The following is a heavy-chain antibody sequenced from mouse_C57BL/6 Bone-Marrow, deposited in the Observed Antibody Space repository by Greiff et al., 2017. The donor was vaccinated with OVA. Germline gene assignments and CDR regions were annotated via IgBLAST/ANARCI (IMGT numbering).Heavy chain of an antibody. CDR2: IYPRSGNT. Sequence: QVQLQQSGPVLVKPGASVKLSCKASGYTFTSYGISWVKQRTGQGLEWIGEIYPRSGNTYYNEKFKGKATLTADKSSSTAYMELRSLTSEDSAVYFCARRGLRLFAYWGQGTLVTVSA. CDR3: ARRGLRLFAY. D-gene: IGHD2-4*01. J-gene: IGHJ3*01. V-gene: IGHV1-81*01. CDR1: GYTFTSYG.